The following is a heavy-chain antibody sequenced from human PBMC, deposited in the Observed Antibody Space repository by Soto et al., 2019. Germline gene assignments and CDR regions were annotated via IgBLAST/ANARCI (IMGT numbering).Heavy chain of an antibody. CDR2: MNPNSGNT. J-gene: IGHJ3*02. CDR1: GYTFTSYD. V-gene: IGHV1-8*01. Sequence: QVQLVQSGAEVKKPGASVKVSCKASGYTFTSYDINWVRQATGQGLEWMGWMNPNSGNTGYAQKFQGRVPMTRNTSISTAYMELSSLRSEATAVYYCAGAEGSSWSIDAFDIWGQGTMVTVSS. D-gene: IGHD6-13*01. CDR3: AGAEGSSWSIDAFDI.